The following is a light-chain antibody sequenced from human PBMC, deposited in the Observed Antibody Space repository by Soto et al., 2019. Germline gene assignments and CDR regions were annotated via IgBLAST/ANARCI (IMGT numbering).Light chain of an antibody. CDR2: DVS. J-gene: IGLJ2*01. V-gene: IGLV2-14*01. Sequence: QSALTQPASVSGSPGQSITISCTGTSSDVGGYNYVSWYQQHPGKAPKLMIYDVSHRPSGVSNRFSGSKSGNTASLTISGLQAEDGADYYCGSYTSSSTLVVFGGGTKLPVL. CDR3: GSYTSSSTLVV. CDR1: SSDVGGYNY.